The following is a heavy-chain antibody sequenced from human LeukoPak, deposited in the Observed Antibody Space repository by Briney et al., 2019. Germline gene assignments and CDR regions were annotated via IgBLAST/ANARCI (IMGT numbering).Heavy chain of an antibody. CDR2: IRHSGST. CDR3: ARVKGRDSSSWLSETGLDY. Sequence: PSETLSLTCAVYGGSFSDYYWNWIRQPPGKGLDWIGEIRHSGSTNYNPSLKSRTTISVDSSKNQFSLNLSSVTAADTAVYYCARVKGRDSSSWLSETGLDYWGQGTLVTVSS. CDR1: GGSFSDYY. V-gene: IGHV4-34*01. D-gene: IGHD6-13*01. J-gene: IGHJ4*02.